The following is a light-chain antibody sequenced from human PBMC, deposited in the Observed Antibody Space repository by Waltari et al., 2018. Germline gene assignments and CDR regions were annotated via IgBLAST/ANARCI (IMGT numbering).Light chain of an antibody. J-gene: IGKJ3*01. CDR3: QHYDNWPPFT. CDR2: GAS. Sequence: ELVMTQSPATLSVSPGERATLSCRASQSVRSNLAWYQQKPGHAPRLLIYGASTRATGIPARFSGSGSGTEFTLTINSLQSEDFAVYYCQHYDNWPPFTFGPGTKVDIK. CDR1: QSVRSN. V-gene: IGKV3-15*01.